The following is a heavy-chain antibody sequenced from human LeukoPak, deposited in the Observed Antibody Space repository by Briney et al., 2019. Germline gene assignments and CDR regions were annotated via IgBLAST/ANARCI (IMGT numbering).Heavy chain of an antibody. J-gene: IGHJ2*01. V-gene: IGHV4-4*07. CDR1: GGSISSYY. Sequence: SQTLSLTCTVSGGSISSYYWSWIRQPAGKGLGWIGRIYSSGSTNYNPSLKSRVTMSVDTSKNQFSLKLSSVTAADTAVYYCARGQYHLLYWYFDLWGRGTLVTVSS. CDR2: IYSSGST. D-gene: IGHD2-2*01. CDR3: ARGQYHLLYWYFDL.